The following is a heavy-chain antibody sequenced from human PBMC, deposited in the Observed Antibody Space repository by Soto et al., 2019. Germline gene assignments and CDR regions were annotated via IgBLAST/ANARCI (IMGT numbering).Heavy chain of an antibody. D-gene: IGHD6-19*01. V-gene: IGHV5-10-1*01. J-gene: IGHJ4*02. CDR1: GYSFTSYW. CDR3: ARHFAVAGRTSTYYFVY. CDR2: IVPSDSYT. Sequence: GESLKISCRGSGYSFTSYWISWVRQMPGKGLEWMGRIVPSDSYTNYSPSFQGHVTISADKSISTAYLQWSSLKASDTAMYYCARHFAVAGRTSTYYFVYWGQGTVVSVPS.